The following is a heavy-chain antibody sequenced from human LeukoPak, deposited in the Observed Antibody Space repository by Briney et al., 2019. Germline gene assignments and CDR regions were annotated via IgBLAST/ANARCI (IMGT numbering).Heavy chain of an antibody. J-gene: IGHJ4*02. V-gene: IGHV3-21*01. CDR2: ISSRSSYI. Sequence: GGCLRVSCAASGFIFSHYSMNWVRQAPGKGLEWVSSISSRSSYIFYADSMKGRFTISRDNAENSLYLQMNSLRADETAVYYSTWVGNIDEGIDYWGQGTLVTVSS. CDR3: TWVGNIDEGIDY. D-gene: IGHD1-26*01. CDR1: GFIFSHYS.